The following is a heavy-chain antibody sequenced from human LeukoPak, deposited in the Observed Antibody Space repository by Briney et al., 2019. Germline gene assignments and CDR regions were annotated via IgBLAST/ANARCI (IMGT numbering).Heavy chain of an antibody. Sequence: GASVKVSCKSSGYTFTSYYMHWVRQAPGQGLEWMGIINPSGGSTSYAQKFQGRVTMTRDTSTSTAYMELRSLRSDDTAVYYCARRSSGWYLGSWWYFDLWGRGTLVTVSS. CDR1: GYTFTSYY. CDR3: ARRSSGWYLGSWWYFDL. V-gene: IGHV1-46*01. CDR2: INPSGGST. J-gene: IGHJ2*01. D-gene: IGHD6-19*01.